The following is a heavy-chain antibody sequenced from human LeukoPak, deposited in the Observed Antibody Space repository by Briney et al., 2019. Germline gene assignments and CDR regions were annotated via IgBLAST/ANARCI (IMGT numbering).Heavy chain of an antibody. CDR1: GYTLTELS. CDR3: ATRGSTSARGAFDI. D-gene: IGHD2-2*01. Sequence: GASVKVSCKVSGYTLTELSMHWVRQAPGKGLEWMGGFDPEDGETIYAQKFQGRVTMTEDTSTDTAYMELSSLRSEDTAVYYCATRGSTSARGAFDIWGQGTMVTVSS. J-gene: IGHJ3*02. CDR2: FDPEDGET. V-gene: IGHV1-24*01.